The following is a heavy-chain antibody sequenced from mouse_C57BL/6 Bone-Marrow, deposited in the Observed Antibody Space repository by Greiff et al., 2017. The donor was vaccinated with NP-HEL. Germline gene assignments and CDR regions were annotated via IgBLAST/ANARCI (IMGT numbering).Heavy chain of an antibody. CDR3: ARRGGSSHWYFDV. V-gene: IGHV1-55*01. CDR2: LYPGSGST. D-gene: IGHD1-1*01. J-gene: IGHJ1*03. CDR1: GYTFTSYW. Sequence: QVQLQQPGAELVKPGASVKMSCKASGYTFTSYWITWVKQRPGQGLEWIGDLYPGSGSTNYNEKFKSKATLTVDTSSSTAYMQLSSLTSEDSAVYYCARRGGSSHWYFDVWGTGTTVTVSS.